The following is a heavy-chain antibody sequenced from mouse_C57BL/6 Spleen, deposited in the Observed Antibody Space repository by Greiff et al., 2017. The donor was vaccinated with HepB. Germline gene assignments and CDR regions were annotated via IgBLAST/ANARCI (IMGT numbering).Heavy chain of an antibody. CDR2: ISDGGSYT. J-gene: IGHJ2*01. CDR3: ARDSYYGSSSHYFDY. V-gene: IGHV5-4*01. Sequence: EVKLQESGGGLVKPGGSLKLSCAASGFTFSSYAMSWVRQTPEKRLEWVATISDGGSYTYYPDNVKGRFTISRDNAKNNLYLQMSHLKSEDTAMYYCARDSYYGSSSHYFDYWGQGTTLTVSS. CDR1: GFTFSSYA. D-gene: IGHD1-1*01.